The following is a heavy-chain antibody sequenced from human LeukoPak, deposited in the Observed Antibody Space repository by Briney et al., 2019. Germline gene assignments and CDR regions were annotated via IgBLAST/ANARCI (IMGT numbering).Heavy chain of an antibody. Sequence: SETLSLTCTVSGGSISSYYWSWIRQPPGEGLEWIGYISNSGSTNYNPSLKSRVTISVDTSKNQLSLKLSYVTAADTAVYHCVRLQPNTGEWAFDIWGQGTMVSVSS. CDR1: GGSISSYY. CDR3: VRLQPNTGEWAFDI. D-gene: IGHD1-1*01. J-gene: IGHJ3*02. CDR2: ISNSGST. V-gene: IGHV4-59*01.